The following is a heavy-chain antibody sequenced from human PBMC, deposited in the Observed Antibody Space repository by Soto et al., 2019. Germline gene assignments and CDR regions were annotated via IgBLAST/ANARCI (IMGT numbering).Heavy chain of an antibody. J-gene: IGHJ4*02. Sequence: PSETLSLTCTVSGGSINSGGYYWSWIRQYPGEGLEWIGSIFYSGSTYYNASLKSRVTISVDTSKNQFSLKLSSVTAADTAVYYCARDRGDYDFWSSTGGYFDYWGQGTLVTVSS. CDR1: GGSINSGGYY. D-gene: IGHD3-3*01. CDR2: IFYSGST. V-gene: IGHV4-31*03. CDR3: ARDRGDYDFWSSTGGYFDY.